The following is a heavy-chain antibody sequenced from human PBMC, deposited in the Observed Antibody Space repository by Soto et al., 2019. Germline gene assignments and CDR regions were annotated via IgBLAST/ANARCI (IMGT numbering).Heavy chain of an antibody. Sequence: ASVKVSCKASGYTFTSYAMHWVRQAPGQRLEWMGWINAGDGNTKYSQKFQGRVTITRDTSASTAYMELSSLRSEDTAVYYCAGAFTVPAALGYWGQGTLVTVSS. CDR1: GYTFTSYA. J-gene: IGHJ4*02. D-gene: IGHD2-2*01. CDR3: AGAFTVPAALGY. V-gene: IGHV1-3*01. CDR2: INAGDGNT.